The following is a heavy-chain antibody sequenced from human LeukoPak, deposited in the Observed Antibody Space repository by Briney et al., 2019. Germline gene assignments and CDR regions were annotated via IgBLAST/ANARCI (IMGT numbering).Heavy chain of an antibody. Sequence: PSETLSLTCTVSGGSITNSYYWAWIRQPPGKGLEWIGSMHYSGSTYYNPSHKSRVTMSVDTSKNQFSLKLSSVTAADTAVYYCARQYYYNRAIYSKLDYWGQGTLVTVSS. J-gene: IGHJ4*02. CDR2: MHYSGST. D-gene: IGHD3-22*01. CDR3: ARQYYYNRAIYSKLDY. V-gene: IGHV4-39*01. CDR1: GGSITNSYY.